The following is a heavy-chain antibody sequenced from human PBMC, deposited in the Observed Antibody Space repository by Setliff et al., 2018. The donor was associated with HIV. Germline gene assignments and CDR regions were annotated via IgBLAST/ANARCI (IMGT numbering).Heavy chain of an antibody. CDR2: MNPNSGNT. D-gene: IGHD3-16*02. J-gene: IGHJ6*03. V-gene: IGHV1-8*01. CDR3: AGGIKLVGGVIVGSMGV. CDR1: GYTFTSYD. Sequence: WASVKVSCKASGYTFTSYDINWVRQATGQGLEWMGWMNPNSGNTDYAQEFQGRVTMTRNNSISKAYMELSSLRSEDTAVYYCAGGIKLVGGVIVGSMGVWGKGTTVTVSS.